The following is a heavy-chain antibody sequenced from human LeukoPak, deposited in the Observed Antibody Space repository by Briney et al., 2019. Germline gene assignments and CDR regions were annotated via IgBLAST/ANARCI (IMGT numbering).Heavy chain of an antibody. V-gene: IGHV5-51*01. CDR3: ARIAANWFDP. CDR1: GYSFANYW. D-gene: IGHD2-15*01. J-gene: IGHJ5*02. Sequence: GESLKISCQGSGYSFANYWIAWVRQMPGKGLEWMGIIYPSDSDTRYSPSFQGQVTISADKSISTAYLQWSSLKASDTAMYYCARIAANWFDPWGQGTLVTVSS. CDR2: IYPSDSDT.